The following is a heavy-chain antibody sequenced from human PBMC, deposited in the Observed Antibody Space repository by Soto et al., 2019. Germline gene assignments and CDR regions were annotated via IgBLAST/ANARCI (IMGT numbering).Heavy chain of an antibody. Sequence: SETLSLTCXVXGGSFSGYYWSWIRQPPGKGLEWIGEINHSGSTNYNPSLKSRVTISVDTSKNQFSLKLSSVTAADTAVYYCARQPAITIFGVVPSDGMDVWGQGTTVTVSS. D-gene: IGHD3-3*01. CDR1: GGSFSGYY. J-gene: IGHJ6*02. CDR2: INHSGST. CDR3: ARQPAITIFGVVPSDGMDV. V-gene: IGHV4-34*01.